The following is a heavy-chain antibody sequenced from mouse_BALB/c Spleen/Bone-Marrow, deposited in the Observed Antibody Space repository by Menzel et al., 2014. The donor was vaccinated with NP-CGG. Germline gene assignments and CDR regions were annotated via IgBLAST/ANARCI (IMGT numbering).Heavy chain of an antibody. V-gene: IGHV1-4*01. Sequence: VMLVESGAELARPGASVKMSCQASGYTFTGYTMHWEKQRPGQGLEWIGYINPSSAYANYNQKFKDKATLTADKSSSTAYMQLSSLTSEDSAVYYCTIRYYAMDYWGQGTSVTVSS. J-gene: IGHJ4*01. CDR3: TIRYYAMDY. CDR2: INPSSAYA. CDR1: GYTFTGYT. D-gene: IGHD1-1*01.